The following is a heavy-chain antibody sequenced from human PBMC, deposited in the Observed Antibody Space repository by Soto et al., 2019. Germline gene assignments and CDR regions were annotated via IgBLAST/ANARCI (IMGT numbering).Heavy chain of an antibody. D-gene: IGHD2-15*01. CDR2: IIPILGTT. CDR3: ARGGKGGVVAANDAFDI. Sequence: SVKVSCKASGGTFSSYAISWVRQAPGQGLECMGGIIPILGTTNHAQKFQGRVTITADESTSTAYMELSSLRSEDTAVYYCARGGKGGVVAANDAFDIWGQ. CDR1: GGTFSSYA. J-gene: IGHJ3*02. V-gene: IGHV1-69*13.